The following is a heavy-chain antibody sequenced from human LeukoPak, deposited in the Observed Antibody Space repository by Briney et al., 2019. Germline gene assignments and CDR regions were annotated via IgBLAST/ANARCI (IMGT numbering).Heavy chain of an antibody. V-gene: IGHV4-31*03. CDR1: GGSISSGGYY. CDR2: IYYSGST. D-gene: IGHD2-2*01. CDR3: ARGPPAPPRY. J-gene: IGHJ4*02. Sequence: SQTLSLTCTVSGGSISSGGYYWSWIRQHPGKGLEWIGYIYYSGSTYYNPSLKSRVTISVDRSKNQFSLKLSSVTAADTAVYYCARGPPAPPRYWGQGTLVTVSS.